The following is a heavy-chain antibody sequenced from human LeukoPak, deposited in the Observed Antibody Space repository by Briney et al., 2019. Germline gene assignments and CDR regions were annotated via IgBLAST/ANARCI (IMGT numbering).Heavy chain of an antibody. V-gene: IGHV3-7*01. CDR3: ARELYSNYLTN. CDR2: IKQDGSEK. CDR1: GFTFSSYA. J-gene: IGHJ4*02. D-gene: IGHD4-11*01. Sequence: PGGSLRLSCAASGFTFSSYAMHWVRQAPGKGLEWVANIKQDGSEKYYVDSVKGRFTISRDNAKNSLYLQMNSLRAEDTAVYYCARELYSNYLTNWGQGTLVTVSS.